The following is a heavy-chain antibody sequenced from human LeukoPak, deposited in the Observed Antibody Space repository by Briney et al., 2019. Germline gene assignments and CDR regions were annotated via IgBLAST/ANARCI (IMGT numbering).Heavy chain of an antibody. D-gene: IGHD3-3*01. J-gene: IGHJ6*04. V-gene: IGHV3-49*04. Sequence: PGGSLRLSCTASGFTFGDYSLSWVRQAPEKGLEWVGFIRRKGYGGTTEYAPSVKGRFIILRDDSKSTAYLQMNTLKTEDTAVYYCTRDHDFWSGPFDVWGKGTTVTVSS. CDR1: GFTFGDYS. CDR3: TRDHDFWSGPFDV. CDR2: IRRKGYGGTT.